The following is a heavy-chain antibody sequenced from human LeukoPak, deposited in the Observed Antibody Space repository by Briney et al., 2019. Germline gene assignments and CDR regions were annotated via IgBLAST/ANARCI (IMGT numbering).Heavy chain of an antibody. J-gene: IGHJ4*02. CDR2: IYDSGST. CDR1: GGSIRSSYYY. Sequence: SETLSLTRTVSGGSIRSSYYYWGWIRQPPGKGLEWIGSIYDSGSTYYNPSLKSRVTISVDTSKNQFSLKLNSVTAADTAVYYCARDKLWYFDYWGQGTLVTVSS. V-gene: IGHV4-39*02. CDR3: ARDKLWYFDY. D-gene: IGHD2-21*01.